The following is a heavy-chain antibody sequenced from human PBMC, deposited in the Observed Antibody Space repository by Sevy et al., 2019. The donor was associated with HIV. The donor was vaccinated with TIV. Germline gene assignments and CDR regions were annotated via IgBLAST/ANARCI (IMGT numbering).Heavy chain of an antibody. CDR1: GYSISSGYY. CDR2: INHSGST. D-gene: IGHD1-26*01. CDR3: ARLRYSGSYPWFDP. Sequence: SETLSLTCAVSGYSISSGYYWGWIRQPPGKGLEWIGSINHSGSTYYNPSLKSRVTISVDTSKNQFSLKLSSVTAADTAVYYCARLRYSGSYPWFDPWGQGTLVTVSS. J-gene: IGHJ5*02. V-gene: IGHV4-38-2*01.